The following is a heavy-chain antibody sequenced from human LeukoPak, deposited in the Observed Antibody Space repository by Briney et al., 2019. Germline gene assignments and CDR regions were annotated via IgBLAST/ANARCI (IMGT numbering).Heavy chain of an antibody. D-gene: IGHD2-15*01. Sequence: SETLSLTCAVYGGSFSGYYWSWIRQPPGKGLEWIGEINHSGSTNYNPSLKSRVTISVDTSKNQFSLKLSSVTAADTAVYYCARVCSGGSCYSYWGQGTLVTVPS. CDR2: INHSGST. CDR3: ARVCSGGSCYSY. CDR1: GGSFSGYY. V-gene: IGHV4-34*01. J-gene: IGHJ4*02.